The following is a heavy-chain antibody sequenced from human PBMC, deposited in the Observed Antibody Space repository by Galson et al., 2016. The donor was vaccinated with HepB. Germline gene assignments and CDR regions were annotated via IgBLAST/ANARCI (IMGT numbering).Heavy chain of an antibody. J-gene: IGHJ6*02. CDR2: TYPGDSDT. D-gene: IGHD3-22*01. Sequence: QSGAEVKKPGESLKISCKASGYYFARYWIAWVRQMPGRGLEWMGITYPGDSDTRYSPSFECQVTISADKSISTAYLQWSSLKASDTAMYYCARQNVCGHSSGCKMVGLGYYFYAMDVWGQGTTVTVSS. V-gene: IGHV5-51*01. CDR3: ARQNVCGHSSGCKMVGLGYYFYAMDV. CDR1: GYYFARYW.